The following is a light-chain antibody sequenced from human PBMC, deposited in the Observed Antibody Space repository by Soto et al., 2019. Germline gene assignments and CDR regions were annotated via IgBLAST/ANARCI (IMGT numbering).Light chain of an antibody. Sequence: QSVLIQPPSASGTPGQRVTISCSGSSSNIGSSPVNWYQQLPGTAPKLLIYSNDQRPSGVPDRFSGSKSGTSAYLAISGLQSEDEADYYCAAWADSLKSMVFGGGTKVTVL. V-gene: IGLV1-44*01. CDR3: AAWADSLKSMV. J-gene: IGLJ2*01. CDR1: SSNIGSSP. CDR2: SND.